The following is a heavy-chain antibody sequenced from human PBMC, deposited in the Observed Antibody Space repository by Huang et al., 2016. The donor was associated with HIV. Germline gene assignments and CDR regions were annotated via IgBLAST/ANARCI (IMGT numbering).Heavy chain of an antibody. V-gene: IGHV3-21*02. Sequence: EVELVESGGGLVKPGGALRLSCAASGFAFSSYGMKWVRQAPGKGLELVAFIGSDSSYIYYADSVKGRVNISRDNAKSSIYLQLDSLRAEDTAVYYCAYQQWLVGGLNHWGQGTLVVVSS. J-gene: IGHJ5*02. D-gene: IGHD6-19*01. CDR3: AYQQWLVGGLNH. CDR1: GFAFSSYG. CDR2: IGSDSSYI.